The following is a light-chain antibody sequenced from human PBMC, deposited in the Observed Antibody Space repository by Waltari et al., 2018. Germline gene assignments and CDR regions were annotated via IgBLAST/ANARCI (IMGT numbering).Light chain of an antibody. CDR2: AGS. Sequence: QSALTQPASVSGSPGQSITISCTGTSNDVGNYNLVSWYQQHPGKAPKLMISAGSKRPSGVSNRFSGSKSGNTASLTISGLQAEDEADYYCCSYAGSSTYVFGTGTKVTVL. CDR1: SNDVGNYNL. J-gene: IGLJ1*01. CDR3: CSYAGSSTYV. V-gene: IGLV2-23*01.